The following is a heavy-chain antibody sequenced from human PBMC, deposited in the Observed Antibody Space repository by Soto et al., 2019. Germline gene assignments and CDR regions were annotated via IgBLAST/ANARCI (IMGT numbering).Heavy chain of an antibody. CDR3: ARRAAAGRSFDY. CDR1: GFTFSNYP. D-gene: IGHD6-13*01. V-gene: IGHV3-23*01. CDR2: IRGSGGSA. Sequence: PGGSLRLSCAAPGFTFSNYPRSWVRQAPGKGLEGVSSIRGSGGSAYYADSVKGRFAISRDNSKNTLYLQMIRLRAEDTAVYYCARRAAAGRSFDYWGLGTLVTVSS. J-gene: IGHJ4*02.